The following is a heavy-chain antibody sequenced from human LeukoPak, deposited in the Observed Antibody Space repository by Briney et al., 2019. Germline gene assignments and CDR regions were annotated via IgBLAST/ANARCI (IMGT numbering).Heavy chain of an antibody. J-gene: IGHJ3*02. D-gene: IGHD1-26*01. CDR1: GYTFKSYA. V-gene: IGHV1-18*01. Sequence: ASVKVSCKASGYTFKSYAITWVRQAPGQGLEWMGWIDPYSGNTNYAQKFQGRVTMTTETFTSTADMEVTSLRSDDTAVYYCARGVGNEGLTIWGQGTLVTVSS. CDR2: IDPYSGNT. CDR3: ARGVGNEGLTI.